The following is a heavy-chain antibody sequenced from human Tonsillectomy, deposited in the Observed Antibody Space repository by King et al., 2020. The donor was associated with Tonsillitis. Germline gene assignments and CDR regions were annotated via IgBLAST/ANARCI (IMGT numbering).Heavy chain of an antibody. Sequence: QLVQSGGGLVQPGRSLRLSCAASGFIFDDYAMYWVRQAPGKGLEWVSGISWNSGNIDYADSVRVRFTISRDNAKNSLFLQMNNLRAEDTAFYYCVKSRMVAATSGFDYWGQGTLVTVSS. V-gene: IGHV3-9*01. CDR2: ISWNSGNI. CDR3: VKSRMVAATSGFDY. D-gene: IGHD2-15*01. CDR1: GFIFDDYA. J-gene: IGHJ4*02.